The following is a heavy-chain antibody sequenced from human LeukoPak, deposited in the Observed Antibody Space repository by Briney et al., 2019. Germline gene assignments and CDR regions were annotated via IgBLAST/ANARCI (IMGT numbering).Heavy chain of an antibody. D-gene: IGHD2-2*01. CDR2: ISSNGSAT. CDR1: GFSFSDYS. Sequence: GGSLRLSCAASGFSFSDYSMSWIRQAPGKGLEWISYISSNGSATVYADSVKGRFTISRDNARNSLYLQMNSLRAEDTAVYYCATGLYCSSTSCYERGYYYYGMDVWGQGTTVTVSS. CDR3: ATGLYCSSTSCYERGYYYYGMDV. J-gene: IGHJ6*02. V-gene: IGHV3-11*01.